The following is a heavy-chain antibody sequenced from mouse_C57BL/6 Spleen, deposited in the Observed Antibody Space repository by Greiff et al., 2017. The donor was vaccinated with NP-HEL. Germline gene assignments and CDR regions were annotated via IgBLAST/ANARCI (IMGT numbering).Heavy chain of an antibody. V-gene: IGHV2-5*01. D-gene: IGHD2-4*01. Sequence: VMLVESGPGLVQPSQSLSITCTVSGFSLTSYGVHWVRQSPGKGLEWLGVIWRGGSTDYNAAFMSRLSITKDNSKSQVFFKMNSLQADDTAIYYCALYYDYDGYFDVWGTGTTVTVSS. CDR3: ALYYDYDGYFDV. CDR2: IWRGGST. CDR1: GFSLTSYG. J-gene: IGHJ1*03.